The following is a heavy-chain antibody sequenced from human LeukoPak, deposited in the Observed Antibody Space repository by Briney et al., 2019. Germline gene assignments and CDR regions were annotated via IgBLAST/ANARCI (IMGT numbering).Heavy chain of an antibody. D-gene: IGHD4-17*01. Sequence: SVKVSCKASGGTFSSYAISWVRQAPGQGLEWMGGIIPIFGTANYAQKFQGRVTITADESTSTAYMELSSLRSVDTAVYYCARGKYGDYALDYWGQGTPVTVSS. V-gene: IGHV1-69*13. J-gene: IGHJ4*02. CDR2: IIPIFGTA. CDR1: GGTFSSYA. CDR3: ARGKYGDYALDY.